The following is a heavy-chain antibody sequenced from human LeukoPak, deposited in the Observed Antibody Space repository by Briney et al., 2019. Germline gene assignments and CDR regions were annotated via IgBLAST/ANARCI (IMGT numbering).Heavy chain of an antibody. CDR2: INGDGSEK. D-gene: IGHD3-10*01. CDR3: AREHRGDEFITMVRGVIGYYYYMDV. CDR1: GFTFSHFW. V-gene: IGHV3-7*03. Sequence: GGSLRLSCAASGFTFSHFWMSWVRRTPGKGLEWVANINGDGSEKNYVDSVKGRFTISRDNARNSLYLQMNSLRAEDTALYYCAREHRGDEFITMVRGVIGYYYYMDVWGKGTTVTVSS. J-gene: IGHJ6*03.